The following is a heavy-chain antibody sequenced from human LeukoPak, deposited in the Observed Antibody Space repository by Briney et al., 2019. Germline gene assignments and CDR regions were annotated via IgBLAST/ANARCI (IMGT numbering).Heavy chain of an antibody. Sequence: SETLSLTCTVSGGSISSYYWSWIRQPPGKGLEWIGYIYTSGSTNYNPSLKSRVTISVDTSKNQFSLKLSSVTAADTAVYYCARRSIAAHNWFDSWGQGTLVIVSS. CDR3: ARRSIAAHNWFDS. D-gene: IGHD6-6*01. J-gene: IGHJ5*01. CDR1: GGSISSYY. CDR2: IYTSGST. V-gene: IGHV4-4*09.